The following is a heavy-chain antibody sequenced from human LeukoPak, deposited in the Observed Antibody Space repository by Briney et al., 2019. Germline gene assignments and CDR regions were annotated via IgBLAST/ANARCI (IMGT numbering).Heavy chain of an antibody. V-gene: IGHV3-53*01. J-gene: IGHJ6*03. CDR1: GGSFSGYY. D-gene: IGHD2-2*02. CDR3: ASGCSSTSCYNYYMDV. Sequence: ETLSLTCAVYGGSFSGYYWSWIRQPPGKGLEWVSVIYSGGSTYYADSVKGRFTISRDNSKNTLYLQMNSLTAADTAVYYCASGCSSTSCYNYYMDVWGKGTTVTVSS. CDR2: IYSGGST.